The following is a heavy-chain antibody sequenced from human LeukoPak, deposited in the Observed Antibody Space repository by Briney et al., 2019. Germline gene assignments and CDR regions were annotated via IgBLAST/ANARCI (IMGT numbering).Heavy chain of an antibody. CDR3: ARPTPAPYDFWSAQSAFDI. D-gene: IGHD3-3*01. J-gene: IGHJ3*02. CDR2: IYYSGST. V-gene: IGHV4-39*01. CDR1: GGSISSSSYY. Sequence: SETLSLTCTVSGGSISSSSYYWGWIRQPPGKGLEWIGSIYYSGSTYYNPSLKSRVTISVDTSKNQFSLKLSSETAADTAVYYCARPTPAPYDFWSAQSAFDIWGQGTMVTVSS.